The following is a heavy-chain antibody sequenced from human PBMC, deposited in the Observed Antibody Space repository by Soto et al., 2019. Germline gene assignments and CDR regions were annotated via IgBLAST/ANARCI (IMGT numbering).Heavy chain of an antibody. CDR1: GFTFSKYT. Sequence: EVQLLESGGGLVQPGGSLRLSCAASGFTFSKYTMNWVRQAPGKGLEWVSGVSDSGAGTYYAASVKGRFTISRGNSKNMLFLHMNSLRADDTAVYFCARDLAGWATSTRGGFDPWGQGTLVTVSS. V-gene: IGHV3-23*01. CDR3: ARDLAGWATSTRGGFDP. CDR2: VSDSGAGT. D-gene: IGHD2-2*01. J-gene: IGHJ5*02.